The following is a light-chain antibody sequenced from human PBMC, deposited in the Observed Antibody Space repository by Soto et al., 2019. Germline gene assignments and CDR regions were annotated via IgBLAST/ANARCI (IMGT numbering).Light chain of an antibody. Sequence: DIPMPHSPSTLAGSVGDRVTITCRASQTISSWLAWYQQKPGKAPKLLIYKASTLKSGVPSRFSGSGSGTEFTLTISSLQPDDFATYYCQHYNSYSEAFGQGTKVDIK. CDR2: KAS. V-gene: IGKV1-5*03. J-gene: IGKJ1*01. CDR3: QHYNSYSEA. CDR1: QTISSW.